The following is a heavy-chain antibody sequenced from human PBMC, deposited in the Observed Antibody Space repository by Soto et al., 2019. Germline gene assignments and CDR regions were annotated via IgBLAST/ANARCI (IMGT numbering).Heavy chain of an antibody. CDR3: ARNSSGWSFDS. Sequence: PSETLSLTCAVSGDSINNNYYWGWIRKPPGKGLEWIASIYNSVSTHYNPSLKSRVTISIDTSKNQFSLQLTSVTAADTAVYYCARNSSGWSFDSWGQGTQVTVSS. J-gene: IGHJ4*02. CDR2: IYNSVST. V-gene: IGHV4-38-2*01. D-gene: IGHD6-19*01. CDR1: GDSINNNYY.